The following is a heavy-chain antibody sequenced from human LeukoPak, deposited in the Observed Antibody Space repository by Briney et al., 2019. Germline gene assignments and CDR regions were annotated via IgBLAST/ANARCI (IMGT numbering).Heavy chain of an antibody. CDR3: ARMIDYNYGYAFDY. V-gene: IGHV3-48*02. D-gene: IGHD5-18*01. J-gene: IGHJ4*02. Sequence: PGGSLRLSCAASGFTLSIYTMNWVRQAPGKELEWVSYMSTSGSISYADSVKGRFTISRDNAKNSLYLQMNSLRDEDTAVYYCARMIDYNYGYAFDYWGQGTLVTVSS. CDR2: MSTSGSI. CDR1: GFTLSIYT.